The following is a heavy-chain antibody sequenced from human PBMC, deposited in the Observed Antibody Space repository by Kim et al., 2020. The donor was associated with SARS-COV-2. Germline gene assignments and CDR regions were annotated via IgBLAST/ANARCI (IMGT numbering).Heavy chain of an antibody. V-gene: IGHV3-23*01. J-gene: IGHJ4*02. CDR3: ANVRLAVAGHGDY. D-gene: IGHD6-19*01. Sequence: YADSVKGRFTISRDNSKNTLYLQMNSLRAEDTAVYYCANVRLAVAGHGDYWGQGTLVTVSS.